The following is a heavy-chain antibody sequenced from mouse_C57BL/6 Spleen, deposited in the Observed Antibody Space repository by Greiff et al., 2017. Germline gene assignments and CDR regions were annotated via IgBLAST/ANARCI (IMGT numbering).Heavy chain of an antibody. Sequence: EVKLEESGGGLVQPKGSLKLSCAASGFSFNTYAMNWVRQAPGKGLEWVARIRSKSNNYATYYADSVKDRFTISRDDSESMLYLQMNNLKTEDTAMYYCVRHDAYAMDYWGQGTSVTVSS. V-gene: IGHV10-1*01. CDR1: GFSFNTYA. D-gene: IGHD2-3*01. CDR2: IRSKSNNYAT. CDR3: VRHDAYAMDY. J-gene: IGHJ4*01.